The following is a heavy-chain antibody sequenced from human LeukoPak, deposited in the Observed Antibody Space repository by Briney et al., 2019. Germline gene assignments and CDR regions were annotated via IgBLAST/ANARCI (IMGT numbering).Heavy chain of an antibody. V-gene: IGHV4-59*01. CDR2: IYYSGST. Sequence: SETLSLTCTVSGGSISSYYWSWIRQPPGKGLEWIGYIYYSGSTNYNPSLKSRVTISVDTSKNQFSLKLSSVTAADTAVYYCARTVRTRLFCSGGSCCHFDYWGQGTLVTVSS. J-gene: IGHJ4*02. CDR1: GGSISSYY. D-gene: IGHD2-15*01. CDR3: ARTVRTRLFCSGGSCCHFDY.